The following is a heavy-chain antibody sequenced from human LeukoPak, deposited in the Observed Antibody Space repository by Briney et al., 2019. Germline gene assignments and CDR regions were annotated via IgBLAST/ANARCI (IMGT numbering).Heavy chain of an antibody. CDR1: GFTFTIYS. CDR3: ARGTSLDY. V-gene: IGHV3-48*01. Sequence: QTGGSLRLSCAASGFTFTIYSMTWVRLAPGKGLEWVSYISGSSSTIYYADSLKGRFTISRDNARNSLHLQMNNLRAEDTAVYYCARGTSLDYWGQGTLVTVSS. J-gene: IGHJ4*02. D-gene: IGHD1/OR15-1a*01. CDR2: ISGSSSTI.